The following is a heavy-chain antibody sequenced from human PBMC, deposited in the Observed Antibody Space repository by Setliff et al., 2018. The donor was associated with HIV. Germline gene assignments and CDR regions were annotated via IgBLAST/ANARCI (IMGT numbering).Heavy chain of an antibody. D-gene: IGHD6-19*01. CDR1: GGSFSGFY. Sequence: SETLSLTCAVDGGSFSGFYWNWIRQPPGKGLEWIGEINHSGSTNYNPSRKSRVTISVDTSKNQCSLRLSSVIAADTAVYYCARGPPGSSIGWYVGYWGQGTLFTV. CDR2: INHSGST. V-gene: IGHV4-34*01. J-gene: IGHJ4*02. CDR3: ARGPPGSSIGWYVGY.